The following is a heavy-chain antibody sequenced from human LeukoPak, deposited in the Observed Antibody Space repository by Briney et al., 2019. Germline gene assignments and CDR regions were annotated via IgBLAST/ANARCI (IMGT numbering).Heavy chain of an antibody. J-gene: IGHJ4*02. CDR2: IYYSGST. CDR3: ARHVGNSGSGSYLTYFDY. V-gene: IGHV4-30-4*01. CDR1: GGSISSGDYY. D-gene: IGHD3-10*01. Sequence: KPSQTLSLTCTVSGGSISSGDYYWSWIRQPPGEGLEWIGYIYYSGSTYYNPSLKSRVTISVDTSKNQFSLKLSSVTAADTAVYYCARHVGNSGSGSYLTYFDYWGQGTLVTVSS.